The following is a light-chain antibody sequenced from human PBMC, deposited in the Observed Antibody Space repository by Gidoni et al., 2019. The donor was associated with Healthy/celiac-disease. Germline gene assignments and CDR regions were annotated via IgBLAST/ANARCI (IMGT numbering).Light chain of an antibody. CDR1: PRVSSY. J-gene: IGKJ1*01. CDR3: QQRSNWPKT. CDR2: DAS. Sequence: ELVFTPSPATLSLSPGERATLSCRASPRVSSYLAWYQQKPGQAPRLLIYDASNRATGIPDRFSGSGSGTDFTLTISSLEPEDFAVYYCQQRSNWPKTFGQXTKVEIK. V-gene: IGKV3-11*01.